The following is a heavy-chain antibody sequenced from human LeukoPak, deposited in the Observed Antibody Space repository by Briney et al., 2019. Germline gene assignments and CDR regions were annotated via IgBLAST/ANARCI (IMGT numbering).Heavy chain of an antibody. D-gene: IGHD1-26*01. CDR2: ISSDGSKA. CDR3: AKDLSGSHTY. CDR1: GFRFNTYW. J-gene: IGHJ4*02. V-gene: IGHV3-74*01. Sequence: PGGSLRLSCAASGFRFNTYWMHWVRQAPGEGLVWVSLISSDGSKALYADSVQGRFTISRDNAKNTVYLQMNSLRAEDTAVYYCAKDLSGSHTYWGQGTLVTVSS.